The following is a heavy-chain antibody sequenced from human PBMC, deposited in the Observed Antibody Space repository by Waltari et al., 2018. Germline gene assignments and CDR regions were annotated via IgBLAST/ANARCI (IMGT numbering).Heavy chain of an antibody. Sequence: QVQLVESGGGVVQPGRSLRLSCAASGFTFSSYGMHWVRQAPGKGLGWVAVIWYDGSNKYYADSVKGRFTISRDNSKNTLYLQMNSLRAEDTAVYYCARDGVEAYCGGDCYSGLGDYWGQGTLVTVSS. CDR3: ARDGVEAYCGGDCYSGLGDY. V-gene: IGHV3-33*01. D-gene: IGHD2-21*02. CDR1: GFTFSSYG. CDR2: IWYDGSNK. J-gene: IGHJ4*02.